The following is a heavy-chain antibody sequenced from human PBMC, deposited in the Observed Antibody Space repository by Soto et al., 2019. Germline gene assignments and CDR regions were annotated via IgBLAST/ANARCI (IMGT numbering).Heavy chain of an antibody. CDR2: IYEGGNT. J-gene: IGHJ5*02. CDR1: GGSIISGGYS. CDR3: ARDMHAGFTHYFDP. D-gene: IGHD1-26*01. V-gene: IGHV4-30-2*01. Sequence: SETLSLTCAVSGGSIISGGYSWSWIRQPPGKGLQWIGHIYEGGNTYYTPSLESRVAISTDKSKNQFSLRLSSVTAADTAVYYCARDMHAGFTHYFDPWGQGTLVTVSS.